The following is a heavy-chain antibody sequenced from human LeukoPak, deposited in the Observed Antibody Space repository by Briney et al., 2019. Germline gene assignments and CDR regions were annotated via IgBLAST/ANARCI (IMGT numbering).Heavy chain of an antibody. CDR2: IRGSGFST. CDR3: AKAGFYDILTDGLDI. D-gene: IGHD3-9*01. V-gene: IGHV3-23*01. J-gene: IGHJ3*02. Sequence: GGSLRLSCAASGFTFSSYGMHWVRQAPGKGLEWVSGIRGSGFSTDYADSVKGRFTISRDNSKNTLYLQMNSLRVEDTAVYYCAKAGFYDILTDGLDIWGQGTMVIVSS. CDR1: GFTFSSYG.